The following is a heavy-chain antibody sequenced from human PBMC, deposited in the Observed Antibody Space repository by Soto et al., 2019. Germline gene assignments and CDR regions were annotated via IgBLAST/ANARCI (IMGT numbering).Heavy chain of an antibody. CDR2: ISVYNGNT. CDR3: ARDQGYYFAWSGYRSYYFDY. J-gene: IGHJ4*02. V-gene: IGHV1-18*04. Sequence: QVQLVQSGPEVKRPGASVKVSCKSSGYTFTSYGVTWVRQAPGQGLEWMGWISVYNGNTNFAQNLQDRVTMTTDTSTNTAYLELRSLRSDDTAVYYCARDQGYYFAWSGYRSYYFDYWGQGTLVTVSS. CDR1: GYTFTSYG. D-gene: IGHD3-3*01.